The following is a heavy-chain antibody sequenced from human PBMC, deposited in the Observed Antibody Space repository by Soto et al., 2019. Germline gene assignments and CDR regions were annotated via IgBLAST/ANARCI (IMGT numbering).Heavy chain of an antibody. D-gene: IGHD4-17*01. CDR2: IYYSGST. V-gene: IGHV4-59*08. CDR3: ARQGGTVTTIPLYYYYYMDV. J-gene: IGHJ6*03. Sequence: SETLSLTCTVSGGSISSYYWSWIRQPPGKGLEWIGYIYYSGSTNYNPSLKSRVTISVDTSKNQFSLKLSSVTAADTAVYYCARQGGTVTTIPLYYYYYMDVWGKGTTVTVSS. CDR1: GGSISSYY.